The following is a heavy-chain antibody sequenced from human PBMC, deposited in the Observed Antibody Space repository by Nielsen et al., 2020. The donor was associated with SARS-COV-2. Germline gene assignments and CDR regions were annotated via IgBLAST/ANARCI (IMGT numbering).Heavy chain of an antibody. D-gene: IGHD4-17*01. CDR1: GYTFTGYY. Sequence: ASVKVSCKASGYTFTGYYMHWVRQAPGQGLEWMGRINPNSGGTNYAQKFQGRVTMTRDTSISTAYMELSRLRSDDTAVYYCATSNDYGDYDREYFDYWGQGTLVTVSS. CDR2: INPNSGGT. J-gene: IGHJ4*02. V-gene: IGHV1-2*06. CDR3: ATSNDYGDYDREYFDY.